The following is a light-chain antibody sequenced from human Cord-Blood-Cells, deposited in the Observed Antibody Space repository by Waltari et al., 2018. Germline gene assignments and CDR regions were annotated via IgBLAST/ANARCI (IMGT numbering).Light chain of an antibody. CDR3: SSYAGSNNYV. Sequence: QSALTQPPSAPGSPGQSVTISCTGTSSDVGGYNYVSWYQQHPGKAPNLMIYEVSKRPSGVPDRFSGSKSGNTASLTVSGLQAEDEADYYCSSYAGSNNYVFGTGTKVTVL. CDR1: SSDVGGYNY. V-gene: IGLV2-8*01. CDR2: EVS. J-gene: IGLJ1*01.